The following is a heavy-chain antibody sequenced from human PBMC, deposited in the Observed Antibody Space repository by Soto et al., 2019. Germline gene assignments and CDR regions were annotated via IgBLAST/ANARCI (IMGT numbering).Heavy chain of an antibody. CDR2: IYYSGST. J-gene: IGHJ4*02. CDR3: ARDTNLRYCSGGSCYRDY. CDR1: GGSISSYY. Sequence: TSETLSLTCTVFGGSISSYYWSWIRQPPGKGLEWIGYIYYSGSTNYNPSLKSRVTISVDNSKNTLYLQMNSLRAEDTAVYYCARDTNLRYCSGGSCYRDYWGQGTLVTVSS. D-gene: IGHD2-15*01. V-gene: IGHV4-59*12.